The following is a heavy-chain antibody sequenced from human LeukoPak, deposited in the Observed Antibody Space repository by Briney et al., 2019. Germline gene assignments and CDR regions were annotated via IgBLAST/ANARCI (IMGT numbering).Heavy chain of an antibody. V-gene: IGHV4-59*08. D-gene: IGHD6-6*01. CDR2: IYSSGST. Sequence: SETLSLTCTVPGGSISSYYWSWIRQPAGKGLEWIGYIYSSGSTNYNPSLKSRVTISVDTSKNQFSLRLSSVTAADTAVYYCARHRYTSSSSYFDFWGQGTLVTVSS. CDR3: ARHRYTSSSSYFDF. J-gene: IGHJ4*02. CDR1: GGSISSYY.